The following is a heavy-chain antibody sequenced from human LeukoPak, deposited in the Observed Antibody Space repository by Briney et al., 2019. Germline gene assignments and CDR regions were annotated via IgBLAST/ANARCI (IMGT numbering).Heavy chain of an antibody. CDR2: IIPIFGTA. CDR3: ARERGNLMGFNDAFDI. CDR1: GGTFSSYA. Sequence: ASVKVSCKASGGTFSSYAISWVRQAPGQGLEWMGGIIPIFGTANYAQKFQGRVTITADESTSTAYMELSSLRSEDTAVYYCARERGNLMGFNDAFDIWGQGTMVTSLQ. D-gene: IGHD1-26*01. V-gene: IGHV1-69*13. J-gene: IGHJ3*02.